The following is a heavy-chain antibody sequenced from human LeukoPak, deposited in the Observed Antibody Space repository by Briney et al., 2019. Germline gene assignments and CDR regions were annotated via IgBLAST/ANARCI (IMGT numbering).Heavy chain of an antibody. V-gene: IGHV1-18*01. CDR3: ARDRAYGSGSYYFDY. CDR2: ISAYNGNT. CDR1: VYTFTSYG. Sequence: GASVKVSCKASVYTFTSYGISWVRQAPGQGLEWMGWISAYNGNTNYAQKLQGRVTMTTDTSTSTAYMELRSLRSGDTAVYYCARDRAYGSGSYYFDYWGQGTLVTVSS. J-gene: IGHJ4*02. D-gene: IGHD3-10*01.